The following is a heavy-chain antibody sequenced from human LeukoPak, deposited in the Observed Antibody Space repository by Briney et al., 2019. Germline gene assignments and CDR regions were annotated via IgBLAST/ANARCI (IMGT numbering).Heavy chain of an antibody. CDR3: ARDPLSYCGGDCYAIGAFDI. CDR2: ISAYNGNT. J-gene: IGHJ3*02. D-gene: IGHD2-21*02. Sequence: ASVKVSCKASGYTFTNYGITWVRQAPGQGLEWMGWISAYNGNTNYAQKLQGRVTMTTDTSTSTAYMELRSLRSDDTAVYYCARDPLSYCGGDCYAIGAFDIWGQGTMVTVSS. V-gene: IGHV1-18*01. CDR1: GYTFTNYG.